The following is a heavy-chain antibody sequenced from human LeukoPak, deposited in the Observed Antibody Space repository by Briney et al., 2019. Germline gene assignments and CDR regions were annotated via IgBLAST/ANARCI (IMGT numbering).Heavy chain of an antibody. D-gene: IGHD3-22*01. Sequence: GGSLRLSCAASGFTFSSSAMSWVRQAPGKGLEWVSTISGSGGSTYYADSVKGRFTISRDNSKNTLYLQMNSLRAEDTAVYYCATTIGYYYDSSGYRWGQGTLVTVSS. CDR1: GFTFSSSA. J-gene: IGHJ4*02. V-gene: IGHV3-23*01. CDR2: ISGSGGST. CDR3: ATTIGYYYDSSGYR.